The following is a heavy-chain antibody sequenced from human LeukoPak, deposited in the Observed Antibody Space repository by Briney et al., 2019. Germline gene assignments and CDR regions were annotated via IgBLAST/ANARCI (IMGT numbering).Heavy chain of an antibody. Sequence: GGSLRLSCAASGLTFSNAWMNWVRQAPGKGLEWVGRILSKTSGGTTDYATPVKGRFTISRDDSKNMLYLHMNSLQIEDTAVYYCADYYASGSYPPWGQGTLVTVSS. CDR3: ADYYASGSYPP. CDR1: GLTFSNAW. CDR2: ILSKTSGGTT. J-gene: IGHJ5*02. V-gene: IGHV3-15*07. D-gene: IGHD3-10*01.